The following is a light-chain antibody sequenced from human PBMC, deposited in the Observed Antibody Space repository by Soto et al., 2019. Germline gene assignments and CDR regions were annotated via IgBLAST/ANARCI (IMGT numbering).Light chain of an antibody. CDR3: SSNAGSNKLG. J-gene: IGLJ2*01. CDR1: SSDVGDYNY. Sequence: QSALTQPPSASGTPGQSVTIPCTGTSSDVGDYNYVSWYQQHPGKAPKLVIYEVSRRASGVTVRFSGSKSGNTASLTVSGLQAEDEADYCCSSNAGSNKLGFGGGTKLTV. V-gene: IGLV2-8*01. CDR2: EVS.